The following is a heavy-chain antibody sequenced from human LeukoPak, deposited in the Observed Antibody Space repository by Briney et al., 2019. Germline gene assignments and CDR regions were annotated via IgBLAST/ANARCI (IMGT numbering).Heavy chain of an antibody. J-gene: IGHJ6*04. CDR1: GDSISSYY. V-gene: IGHV4-4*07. CDR2: INTSGNT. CDR3: ARDRLGFRVDV. D-gene: IGHD3-10*01. Sequence: SETLSLTCTVSGDSISSYYWSWIRQSAGKGLEWIGRINTSGNTNYNPSLKSRVTMSLDTSKNHFSLNLSSVTVADTAVYYCARDRLGFRVDVWGKGTTLTVSS.